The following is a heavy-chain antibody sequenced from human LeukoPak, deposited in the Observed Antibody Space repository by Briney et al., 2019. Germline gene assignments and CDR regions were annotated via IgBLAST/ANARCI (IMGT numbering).Heavy chain of an antibody. CDR1: GGSISSTGYC. Sequence: RPSETLSLTCAVSGGSISSTGYCWAWIRQPPGKGLERIGTIYYSGSTYHNTSLKSRITMSVDTSRNQFSLKLSSVDAADTAVYYCAKAGVRYFDSSGLYAFDFRGQGTTVTVSS. CDR2: IYYSGST. CDR3: AKAGVRYFDSSGLYAFDF. D-gene: IGHD3-22*01. J-gene: IGHJ3*01. V-gene: IGHV4-39*01.